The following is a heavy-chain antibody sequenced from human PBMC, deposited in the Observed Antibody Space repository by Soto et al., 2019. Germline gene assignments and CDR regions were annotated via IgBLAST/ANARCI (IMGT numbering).Heavy chain of an antibody. CDR2: ISGSGGST. V-gene: IGHV3-23*01. CDR3: AKGPLWFGELYSSDY. D-gene: IGHD3-10*01. J-gene: IGHJ4*02. CDR1: GFTFSSYA. Sequence: GGSLRLSCAASGFTFSSYAMSWVRQAPGKGLEWVSAISGSGGSTYYADSVKGRFTISRDNSKNTLYLQMNSLRAEDTAVYYCAKGPLWFGELYSSDYWGQGTLVTVSS.